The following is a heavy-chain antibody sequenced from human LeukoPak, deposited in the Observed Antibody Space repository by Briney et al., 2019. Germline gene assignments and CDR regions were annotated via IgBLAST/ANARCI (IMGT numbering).Heavy chain of an antibody. Sequence: ASVKVSCKAYGYTFPSRGISWVRQAPGQGLAWMGWISAYSGNTNYAQDFQGRVTLTTDTSATTAYMELRNLKSDDTAVYYCARDKDYNLDYWGQGTLVTVSS. D-gene: IGHD4-11*01. CDR1: GYTFPSRG. J-gene: IGHJ4*02. CDR3: ARDKDYNLDY. V-gene: IGHV1-18*01. CDR2: ISAYSGNT.